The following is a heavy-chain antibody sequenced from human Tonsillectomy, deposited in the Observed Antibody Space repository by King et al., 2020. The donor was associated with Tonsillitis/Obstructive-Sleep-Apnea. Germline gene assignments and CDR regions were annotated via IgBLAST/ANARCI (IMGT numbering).Heavy chain of an antibody. V-gene: IGHV3-33*01. CDR2: IWYDGSNK. J-gene: IGHJ3*02. CDR3: ARDSVRGAGDYVGANAFDI. D-gene: IGHD4-17*01. Sequence: VQLVESGGGVVQPGRSLRLSCAASGFTFSSYGMHWVRQAPGKGLEWVAVIWYDGSNKYYADSVKGRFTTSRDNSKNTLYLQMNSLRAEDTAVYYCARDSVRGAGDYVGANAFDIWGQGTMVTVSS. CDR1: GFTFSSYG.